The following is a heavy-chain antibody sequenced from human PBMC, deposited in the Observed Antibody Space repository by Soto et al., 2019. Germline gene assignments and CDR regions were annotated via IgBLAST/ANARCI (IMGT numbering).Heavy chain of an antibody. CDR2: IYYSGST. CDR3: ARLLRAPYYFDH. J-gene: IGHJ4*02. D-gene: IGHD2-15*01. V-gene: IGHV4-39*01. CDR1: GGYIISSSDY. Sequence: SETQSHTCTVSGGYIISSSDYWGWIRQPPGKGLEWIGSIYYSGSTYYNSSLKSRVTISVDTSKNQFSLKLSSVTAADTAVYYCARLLRAPYYFDHWGQGTLVT.